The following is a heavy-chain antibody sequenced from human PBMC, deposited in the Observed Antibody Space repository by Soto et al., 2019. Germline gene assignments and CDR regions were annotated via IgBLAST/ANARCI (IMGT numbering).Heavy chain of an antibody. CDR2: INHSGST. Sequence: PSETLSLTCAVYGGSFSGYYWSWIRQPPGKGLEWIGEINHSGSTNYNPSLKSRVTISVDTSKNQFSLKLSSVTAADTAVYYCARGGMITFGGVIVSFDYWGQGTLVTVSS. J-gene: IGHJ4*02. CDR3: ARGGMITFGGVIVSFDY. CDR1: GGSFSGYY. V-gene: IGHV4-34*01. D-gene: IGHD3-16*02.